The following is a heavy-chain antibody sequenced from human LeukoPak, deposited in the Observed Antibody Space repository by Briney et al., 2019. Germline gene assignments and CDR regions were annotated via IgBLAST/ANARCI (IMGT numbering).Heavy chain of an antibody. Sequence: PSETLSLTCTVSGGSIGSYYWSWIRQPAGKGLEWIGRFYSSVSTNYNPSLKGRVTMSVDRSKNLFSLNLTSVTAADTAVYFCVRETLYSSSWGFQHWGQGALVSVSS. D-gene: IGHD6-13*01. CDR2: FYSSVST. V-gene: IGHV4-4*07. J-gene: IGHJ1*01. CDR1: GGSIGSYY. CDR3: VRETLYSSSWGFQH.